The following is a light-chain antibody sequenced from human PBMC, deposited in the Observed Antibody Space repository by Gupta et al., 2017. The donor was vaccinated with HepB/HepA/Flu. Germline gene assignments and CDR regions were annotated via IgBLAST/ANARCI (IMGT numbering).Light chain of an antibody. CDR3: QEYNNWPYT. J-gene: IGKJ2*01. V-gene: IGKV3-15*01. CDR1: ESVRID. Sequence: EVVMTQPPATVSVSPGDGATLACRARESVRIDLAWYQKRPGHAPRFLIYGASTRATGIPARFSGSGSGTEFTLTISSLQSEDFAAYYCQEYNNWPYTFGRGTKLEIK. CDR2: GAS.